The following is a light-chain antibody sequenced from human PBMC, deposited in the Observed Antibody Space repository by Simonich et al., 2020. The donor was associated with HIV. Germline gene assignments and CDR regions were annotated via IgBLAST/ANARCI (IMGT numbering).Light chain of an antibody. CDR2: DAS. Sequence: EIVLTQSPGTLSLSPGERATLSCRASQSVSSSYLAWYQQKPGLAPRLLIYDASSRATGIPDRFSGSGSGTDFTLTISSLQPDDFATYYCQQYNNYPKTFGQGTKVEIK. CDR1: QSVSSSY. V-gene: IGKV3D-20*01. J-gene: IGKJ1*01. CDR3: QQYNNYPKT.